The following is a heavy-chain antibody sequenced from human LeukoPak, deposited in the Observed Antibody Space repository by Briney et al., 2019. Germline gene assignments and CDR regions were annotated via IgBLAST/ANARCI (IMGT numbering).Heavy chain of an antibody. CDR3: ARVSVLRRYYDSSGYYHFDY. D-gene: IGHD3-22*01. CDR2: IYYSGST. J-gene: IGHJ4*02. Sequence: SETLSLTCTVSGVSISSYYWSWIRQPPGKGLEWIGYIYYSGSTNYNPSLKSRVTISVDTSKNQFSLKLSSVTAADTAVYYCARVSVLRRYYDSSGYYHFDYWGQGTLVTVSS. V-gene: IGHV4-59*01. CDR1: GVSISSYY.